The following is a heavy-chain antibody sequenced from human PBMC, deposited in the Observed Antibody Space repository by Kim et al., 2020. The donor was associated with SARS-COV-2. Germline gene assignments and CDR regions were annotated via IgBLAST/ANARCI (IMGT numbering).Heavy chain of an antibody. Sequence: SETLSLTCAVYGGSFSGYYWSWIRQPPGKGLEWIGEINHSGSTNYNPSLKSRVTISVDTSKNQFSLKLSSVTAADTAVYYCARGDIVVVVYFDYWGQGTL. CDR2: INHSGST. D-gene: IGHD2-15*01. J-gene: IGHJ4*02. CDR3: ARGDIVVVVYFDY. CDR1: GGSFSGYY. V-gene: IGHV4-34*01.